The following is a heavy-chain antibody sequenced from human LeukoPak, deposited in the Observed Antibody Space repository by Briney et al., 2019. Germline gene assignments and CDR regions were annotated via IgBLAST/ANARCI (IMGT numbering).Heavy chain of an antibody. V-gene: IGHV3-49*03. J-gene: IGHJ4*02. Sequence: PGRSLTLSCTASGFTLGDYAMSWSRQAPGKGLEWVGFIRSKAYGGTTEYAATVKGRFTISRDKSKGNAYLQMNSLKTEDIAVYYCTRSYYYDSSGYYVHFDYWGQGTLVTVSS. CDR1: GFTLGDYA. CDR2: IRSKAYGGTT. CDR3: TRSYYYDSSGYYVHFDY. D-gene: IGHD3-22*01.